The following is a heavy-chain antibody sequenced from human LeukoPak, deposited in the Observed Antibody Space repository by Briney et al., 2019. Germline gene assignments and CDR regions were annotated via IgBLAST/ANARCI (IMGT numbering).Heavy chain of an antibody. J-gene: IGHJ4*02. Sequence: GGSLRLSCAASGFTFSIYGMHWVRQAPGKGPEWVAVIWNDGSNKYYADSVKGRLTISRDNSKNTLYLQMNSLRAEDTAVYSCARASGPFDYWGQGTLVTVSS. CDR2: IWNDGSNK. D-gene: IGHD3-10*01. V-gene: IGHV3-33*01. CDR3: ARASGPFDY. CDR1: GFTFSIYG.